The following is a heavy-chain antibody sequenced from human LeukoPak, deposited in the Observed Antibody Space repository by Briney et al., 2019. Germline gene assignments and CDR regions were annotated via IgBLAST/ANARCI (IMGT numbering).Heavy chain of an antibody. J-gene: IGHJ4*02. CDR3: TRIQLWSLYYFDY. D-gene: IGHD5-18*01. CDR1: GFTFSGSA. CDR2: IRSKANSYAT. Sequence: GGSLRLSCAASGFTFSGSAMHWVRQASGKGLEWVGRIRSKANSYATAYAASVKGRFTISRDDSKNTAYLQMNSLETEDTAVYYCTRIQLWSLYYFDYWGQGTLVTVSS. V-gene: IGHV3-73*01.